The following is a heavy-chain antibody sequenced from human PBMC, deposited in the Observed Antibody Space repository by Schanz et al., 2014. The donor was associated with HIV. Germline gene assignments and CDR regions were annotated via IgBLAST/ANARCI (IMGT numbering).Heavy chain of an antibody. CDR1: GFSFSNYA. J-gene: IGHJ4*02. CDR2: ISGSGGTT. V-gene: IGHV3-23*01. CDR3: ARGYPGSTLIKTSYYFDY. Sequence: EVQLLESGGHLVQPGGSLRVSCAVSGFSFSNYAMNWVRQAPGKGLEWVSLISGSGGTTYYADSVKGRFTISRDNSKNTVSLHMNSLRAEDTALYYCARGYPGSTLIKTSYYFDYWGQGTLVTVSS. D-gene: IGHD3-10*01.